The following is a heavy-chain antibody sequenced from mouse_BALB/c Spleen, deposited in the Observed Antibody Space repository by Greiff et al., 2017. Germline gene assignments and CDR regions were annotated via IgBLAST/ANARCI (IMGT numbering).Heavy chain of an antibody. CDR2: IYPGDGDT. CDR3: ARDDYHWYFDV. Sequence: QVQLKQSGPELVKPGASVKISCKASGYAFSSSWMNWVKQRPGQGLEWIGRIYPGDGDTNYNGKFKGKATLTADKSSSTAYMQLSSLTSVDSAVYFCARDDYHWYFDVWGAGTTVTVSS. D-gene: IGHD2-4*01. CDR1: GYAFSSSW. V-gene: IGHV1-82*01. J-gene: IGHJ1*01.